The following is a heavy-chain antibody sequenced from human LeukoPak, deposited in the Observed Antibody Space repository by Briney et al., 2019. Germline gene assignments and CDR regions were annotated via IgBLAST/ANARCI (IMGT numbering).Heavy chain of an antibody. V-gene: IGHV1-2*02. CDR3: ARVDYCGGDCRYFDY. D-gene: IGHD2-21*02. CDR2: INPNSGGT. CDR1: GYTFTGYY. Sequence: ASVKVSCKASGYTFTGYYMHWVRQAPGQGLEWMGWINPNSGGTNYAQKLQGRVTMTTDTSTSTAYMELRSLRSDDTAVYYCARVDYCGGDCRYFDYWGQGTLVTVSS. J-gene: IGHJ4*02.